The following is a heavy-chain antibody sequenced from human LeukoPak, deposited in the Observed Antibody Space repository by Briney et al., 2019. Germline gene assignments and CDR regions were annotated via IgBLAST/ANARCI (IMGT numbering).Heavy chain of an antibody. D-gene: IGHD3-22*01. CDR3: ARDFNYYDSSGYSRGGAFDI. Sequence: GGSLRLSCAASGFTFSSYAMHWVRQAPGKGLEWVAVISYDGSNKYYAGSVKGRFTISRDNSKNTLYLQMNSLRAEDTAVYYCARDFNYYDSSGYSRGGAFDIWGQGTMVTVSS. CDR1: GFTFSSYA. J-gene: IGHJ3*02. V-gene: IGHV3-30*04. CDR2: ISYDGSNK.